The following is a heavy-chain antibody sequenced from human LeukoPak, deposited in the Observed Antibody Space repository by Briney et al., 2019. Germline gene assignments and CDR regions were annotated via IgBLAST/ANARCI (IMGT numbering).Heavy chain of an antibody. Sequence: SETLSLTCTVSGGSISSYYWSWIRQPPGKGLEWIGYIYYSGSTNYNPSLKSRVTISVDTSKNQFSLKLSSVTAADTAVYYCARGRWSSGYYYVDYWGQGTLVTVSS. CDR1: GGSISSYY. V-gene: IGHV4-59*01. J-gene: IGHJ4*02. CDR3: ARGRWSSGYYYVDY. CDR2: IYYSGST. D-gene: IGHD3-22*01.